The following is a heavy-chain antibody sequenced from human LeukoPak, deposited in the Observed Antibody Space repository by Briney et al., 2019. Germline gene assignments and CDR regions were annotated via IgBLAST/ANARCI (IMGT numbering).Heavy chain of an antibody. CDR2: ICSSSSYK. Sequence: GGSLRLSCAASGFTFSSYTMNWVRQAPGKGLEWVSSICSSSSYKYYADSVRGRFTISRDNPKNSLYLQMNSLRAEDTAVYYSGRNDPFHEILTGYVYWAQGTLVTVS. J-gene: IGHJ4*02. CDR3: GRNDPFHEILTGYVY. V-gene: IGHV3-21*01. CDR1: GFTFSSYT. D-gene: IGHD3-9*01.